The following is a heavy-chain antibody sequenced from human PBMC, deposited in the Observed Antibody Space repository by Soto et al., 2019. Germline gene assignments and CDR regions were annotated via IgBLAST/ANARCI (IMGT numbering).Heavy chain of an antibody. D-gene: IGHD2-2*01. Sequence: GGSLRLSCAASGFTFSSYSMNWVRQAPGKGLEWVSYISSSSSTIYYADSVKGRFTNSRDNAKNSLYLQMNSLRDEDTAVYYCARDRGVEGCSSTSCYADYGDYYEYAFDIWGQGTMVTVSS. J-gene: IGHJ3*02. CDR2: ISSSSSTI. V-gene: IGHV3-48*02. CDR3: ARDRGVEGCSSTSCYADYGDYYEYAFDI. CDR1: GFTFSSYS.